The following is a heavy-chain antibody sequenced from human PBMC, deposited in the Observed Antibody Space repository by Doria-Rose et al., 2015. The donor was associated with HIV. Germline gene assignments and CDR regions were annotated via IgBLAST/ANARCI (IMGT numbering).Heavy chain of an antibody. J-gene: IGHJ4*02. V-gene: IGHV4-61*02. CDR1: GGPINRGSYY. CDR3: AREGYTGSYYYFDF. D-gene: IGHD1-26*01. Sequence: QVQLQESGPGLVKPSQTLSLTCTVSGGPINRGSYYWTWIRQPAGKGLEWIGRVYTSGSTDQNSSLKSRVTMSVDTSKNQSPLKLTSVTAADTAVYYCAREGYTGSYYYFDFWGQGTPVTVSS. CDR2: VYTSGST.